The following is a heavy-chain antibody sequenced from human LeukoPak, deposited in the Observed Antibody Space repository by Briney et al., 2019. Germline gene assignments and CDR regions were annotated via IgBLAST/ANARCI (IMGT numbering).Heavy chain of an antibody. CDR2: ISGSGAST. D-gene: IGHD3-22*01. Sequence: GGSLRLSCAASGFTFSSYAMSWVRQAPGKGLEWVSDISGSGASTYYADSVKGRFTISRDNSKNTLFPQMNSLRAEDAAVYYCARGSLSDYYDSSGSVDYWGQGTLVTVSS. V-gene: IGHV3-23*01. CDR1: GFTFSSYA. CDR3: ARGSLSDYYDSSGSVDY. J-gene: IGHJ4*02.